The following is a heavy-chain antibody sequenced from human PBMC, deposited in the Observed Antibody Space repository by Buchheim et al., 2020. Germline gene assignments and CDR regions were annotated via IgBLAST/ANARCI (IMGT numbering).Heavy chain of an antibody. CDR3: ARHHLGELSLDYFDY. D-gene: IGHD3-16*02. CDR1: GGSISSSSYY. V-gene: IGHV4-39*01. Sequence: QVQLQESGPGLVKPSQTLSLTCSVSGGSISSSSYYWGWIRQPPGKGLEWIGSIYYSGSTYYNPSLKSRVTISVDTSQNQFSLKLSSVTAADTAVYYCARHHLGELSLDYFDYWGQGTL. J-gene: IGHJ4*02. CDR2: IYYSGST.